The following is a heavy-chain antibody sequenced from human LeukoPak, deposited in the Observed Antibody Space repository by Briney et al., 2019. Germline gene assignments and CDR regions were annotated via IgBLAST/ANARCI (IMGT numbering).Heavy chain of an antibody. V-gene: IGHV3-48*03. CDR1: GFTFSDYE. D-gene: IGHD2-15*01. J-gene: IGHJ4*02. Sequence: GGSLRLSRVASGFTFSDYEMLWIRQAPGKGLEWVSYITKTGASIYYAPSVRGRFTISSDTADNSLYLQMNRLRAEDSALYYCARGRLLRAESFFDFWGQGTLVTVSS. CDR2: ITKTGASI. CDR3: ARGRLLRAESFFDF.